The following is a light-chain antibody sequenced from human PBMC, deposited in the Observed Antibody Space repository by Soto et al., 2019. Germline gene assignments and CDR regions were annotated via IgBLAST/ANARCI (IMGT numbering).Light chain of an antibody. CDR3: QQYNNWPPLT. V-gene: IGKV3-15*01. J-gene: IGKJ3*01. Sequence: EIVMTQSPVTLSVSPGERATLSCRASESVSSNLAWYQQKPGQAPRLLIYGASTRATGFPARFSGSGSGTEFTLTISSLQSEDFAVYYCQQYNNWPPLTFGPGTKVDIK. CDR2: GAS. CDR1: ESVSSN.